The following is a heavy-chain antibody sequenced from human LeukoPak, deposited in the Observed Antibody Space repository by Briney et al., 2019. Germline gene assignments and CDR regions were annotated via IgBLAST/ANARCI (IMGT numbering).Heavy chain of an antibody. CDR1: GYTFTSYN. J-gene: IGHJ5*01. CDR3: ARGGSGGTGDWFDS. V-gene: IGHV1-46*01. D-gene: IGHD3-10*01. CDR2: INPSGGST. Sequence: ASVKVSFKASGYTFTSYNVHWVRQAPGQGLEWMGIINPSGGSTSYAQKFQGRVTMRKDTSTSTVYMELTSLRSEDTAVYYCARGGSGGTGDWFDSWGQGTLVTVSS.